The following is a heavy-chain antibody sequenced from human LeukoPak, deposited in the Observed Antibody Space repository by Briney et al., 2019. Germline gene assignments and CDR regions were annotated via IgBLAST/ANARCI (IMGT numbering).Heavy chain of an antibody. D-gene: IGHD3-22*01. J-gene: IGHJ4*02. CDR2: IIPIFGTA. CDR1: GGTFSSYA. V-gene: IGHV1-69*13. CDR3: ARDRLIGPHYDSSGLDY. Sequence: ASVKVSCKASGGTFSSYAISWVRQAPGQGLEWMGGIIPIFGTANYAQKFQGRVTITADESTSTAYMELSSLRSEDTAVYYCARDRLIGPHYDSSGLDYWGQGTLVTVSS.